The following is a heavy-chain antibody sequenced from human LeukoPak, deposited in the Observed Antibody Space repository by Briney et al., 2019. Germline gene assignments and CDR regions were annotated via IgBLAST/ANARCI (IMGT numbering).Heavy chain of an antibody. V-gene: IGHV3-66*02. Sequence: QTGRSLRLSCAASGFTVSSNYMSWVRQAPGKGLEWVSVIYSGGSTYYADSVKGRFTISRDNSKNTLYLQMDSLRGEDTAVYYCARTIVGATTDAFDIWGQGTMVTVSS. CDR3: ARTIVGATTDAFDI. D-gene: IGHD1-26*01. CDR2: IYSGGST. J-gene: IGHJ3*02. CDR1: GFTVSSNY.